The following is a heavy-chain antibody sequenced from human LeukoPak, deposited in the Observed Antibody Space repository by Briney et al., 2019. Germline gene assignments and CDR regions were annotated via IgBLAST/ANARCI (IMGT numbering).Heavy chain of an antibody. Sequence: PGGSLRLSCAASGFTFSSYAMSWVRQAPGKGLEWVSAISGSGGSTYYADSVKGRFTISRDNSKNTLYLQMNSLRAEDTAVYCCAKAPAHHREVVRFDYWGQGTLVTVSS. D-gene: IGHD3-10*01. CDR3: AKAPAHHREVVRFDY. CDR1: GFTFSSYA. CDR2: ISGSGGST. J-gene: IGHJ4*02. V-gene: IGHV3-23*01.